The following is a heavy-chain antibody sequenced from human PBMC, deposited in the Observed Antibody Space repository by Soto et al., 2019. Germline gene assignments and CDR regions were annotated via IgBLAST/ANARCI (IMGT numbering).Heavy chain of an antibody. Sequence: ASVKVSCKVSGYTLTELSMHWVRQAPGKGLEWMGGFDPEDGETIYAQKFQGRVTMTEDTSTDTAYVELSSLRSEDTAVYYCATLIAVAGTTNYYFDYWGQGTLVTVSS. CDR2: FDPEDGET. D-gene: IGHD6-19*01. V-gene: IGHV1-24*01. CDR3: ATLIAVAGTTNYYFDY. CDR1: GYTLTELS. J-gene: IGHJ4*02.